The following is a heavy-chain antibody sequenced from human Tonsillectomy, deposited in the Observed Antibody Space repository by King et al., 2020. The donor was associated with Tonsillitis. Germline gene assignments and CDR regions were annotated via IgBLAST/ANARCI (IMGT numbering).Heavy chain of an antibody. CDR1: GGSITDYF. CDR3: GIGGSRYYFDY. CDR2: IYYTGIT. D-gene: IGHD1-26*01. V-gene: IGHV4-59*08. Sequence: VQLQESGPGLVKPSETLSLTCGVSGGSITDYFWSWIRQPPGKGLEWIGYIYYTGITNYNPSLQRRFTISVDTSKNQFSLKLNSVTAADTAVYYCGIGGSRYYFDYWGQGTLVTVSS. J-gene: IGHJ4*02.